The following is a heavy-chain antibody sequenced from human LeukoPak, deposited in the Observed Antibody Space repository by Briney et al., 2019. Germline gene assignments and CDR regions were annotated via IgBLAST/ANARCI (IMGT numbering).Heavy chain of an antibody. CDR2: ISGYNGNT. Sequence: ASVKVSCKASGYTFTNYSISWVRQAPGQGLGWMGWISGYNGNTNYAQNLQGRVTVTTDTSTSTAYMELRSLRSDDTAVYYCARWSGGSDWLYHYGMDVWGQGTTVTVSS. J-gene: IGHJ6*02. CDR3: ARWSGGSDWLYHYGMDV. V-gene: IGHV1-18*01. CDR1: GYTFTNYS. D-gene: IGHD6-19*01.